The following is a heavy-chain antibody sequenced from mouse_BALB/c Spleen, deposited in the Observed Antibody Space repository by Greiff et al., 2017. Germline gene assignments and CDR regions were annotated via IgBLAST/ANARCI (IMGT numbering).Heavy chain of an antibody. CDR1: GYSITSDYA. CDR2: ISYSGST. CDR3: ARRGPYYRYDFDV. J-gene: IGHJ1*01. V-gene: IGHV3-2*02. D-gene: IGHD2-14*01. Sequence: EVKLMESGPGLVKPSQSLSLTCTVTGYSITSDYAWNWIRQFPGNKLEWMGYISYSGSTSYNPSLKSRISITRDTSKNQFFLQLNSVTTEDTATYYCARRGPYYRYDFDVWGAGTTVTVSS.